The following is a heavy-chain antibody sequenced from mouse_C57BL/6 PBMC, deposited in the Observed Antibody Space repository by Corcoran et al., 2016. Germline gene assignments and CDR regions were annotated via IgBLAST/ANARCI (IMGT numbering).Heavy chain of an antibody. Sequence: QVQLQQSGAELVKPGASVKISCKATGYAFSSYWMNWVKQRPGKGLEWIGQIYPGDGDTNYNAKFKGKATLTADKSSSTAYMQLSSLTSEDSAVYFCASDYYGSYFDYWGQGTTLTVSS. CDR3: ASDYYGSYFDY. D-gene: IGHD1-1*01. V-gene: IGHV1-80*01. CDR1: GYAFSSYW. J-gene: IGHJ2*01. CDR2: IYPGDGDT.